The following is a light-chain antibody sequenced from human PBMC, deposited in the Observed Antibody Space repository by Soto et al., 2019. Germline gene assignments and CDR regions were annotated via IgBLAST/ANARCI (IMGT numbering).Light chain of an antibody. V-gene: IGKV3-20*01. CDR1: ENINTY. Sequence: IVLTQSPATLSVSPGETATLSCRASENINTYLAWYQQKPGQAPKLLIYDASNRATGIPARFSASGSGTDFTLTISRLEPEDFAVYYCQQYGSSPRTFGQGTRLEIK. J-gene: IGKJ5*01. CDR2: DAS. CDR3: QQYGSSPRT.